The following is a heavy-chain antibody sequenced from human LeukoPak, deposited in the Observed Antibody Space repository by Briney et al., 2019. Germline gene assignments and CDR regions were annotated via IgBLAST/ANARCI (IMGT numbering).Heavy chain of an antibody. D-gene: IGHD1-26*01. CDR3: TRGSGRFEY. Sequence: GGSLRLFCSTSGFHFDDFPMAWVRQAPGKGLEWVGYIRAKAYGGTAEYGPSVKGRLFVSRDDAKGIAYLQMNSLKSEDTAVYYWTRGSGRFEYWGQGTLVAVSS. J-gene: IGHJ4*02. V-gene: IGHV3-49*04. CDR1: GFHFDDFP. CDR2: IRAKAYGGTA.